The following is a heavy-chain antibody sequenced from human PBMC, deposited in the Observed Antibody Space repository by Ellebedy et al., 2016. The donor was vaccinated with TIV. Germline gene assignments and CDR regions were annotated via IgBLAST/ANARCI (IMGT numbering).Heavy chain of an antibody. CDR1: GFTFSSYA. D-gene: IGHD3-3*01. V-gene: IGHV3-23*01. CDR2: IRAGGVNT. J-gene: IGHJ4*02. Sequence: GESLKISCAASGFTFSSYAMSWVRQAPGKGLEWASAIRAGGVNTDYADSVKGRFTISRDNSKKTLYLEMNSLRVEDSAIYYCAKDQVTLFGVLFHYWGQGTLVTVSS. CDR3: AKDQVTLFGVLFHY.